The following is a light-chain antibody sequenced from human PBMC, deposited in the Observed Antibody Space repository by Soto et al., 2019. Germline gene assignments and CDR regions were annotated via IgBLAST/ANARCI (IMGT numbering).Light chain of an antibody. CDR3: QEYGSSRT. CDR1: QSVTSSY. J-gene: IGKJ1*01. V-gene: IGKV3-20*01. CDR2: GAS. Sequence: EIVLTQSPGTLSLSPGDRATLSCRASQSVTSSYLAWYQQKPGQAPRLLLYGASSRATDNPDRFSGSGSGTDFTLTISRLEPEDFAGYYCQEYGSSRTFGQRTKVEIK.